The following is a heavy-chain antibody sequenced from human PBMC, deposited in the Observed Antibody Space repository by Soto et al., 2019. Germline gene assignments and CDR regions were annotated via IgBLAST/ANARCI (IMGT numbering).Heavy chain of an antibody. Sequence: VASVKVSCKASGYTFSDYYIHWVRQAPGQGLEWMGWINPNSGGTKYAPEFQGGVTMTRDTSITTAYMELSRLRSGDTAVYYCAREPATAKPEGVDFWGQGTLVTVSS. J-gene: IGHJ4*02. V-gene: IGHV1-2*02. CDR1: GYTFSDYY. CDR3: AREPATAKPEGVDF. CDR2: INPNSGGT. D-gene: IGHD1-1*01.